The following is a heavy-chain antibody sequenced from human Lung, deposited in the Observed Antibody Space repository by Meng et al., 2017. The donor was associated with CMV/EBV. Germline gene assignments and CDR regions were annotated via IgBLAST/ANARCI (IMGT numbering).Heavy chain of an antibody. CDR2: IYFVNSDT. J-gene: IGHJ5*02. D-gene: IGHD1-1*01. CDR1: PNRFTNYW. CDR3: VRSSHSNLGHNWFDP. V-gene: IGHV5-51*01. Sequence: SPNRFTNYWIGWVRQTPGKGLEWMGIIYFVNSDTKYSPSFQGQVTISVDRSISTAYLQWSSLKVSDSAMYYCVRSSHSNLGHNWFDPWGQGTLVTVSS.